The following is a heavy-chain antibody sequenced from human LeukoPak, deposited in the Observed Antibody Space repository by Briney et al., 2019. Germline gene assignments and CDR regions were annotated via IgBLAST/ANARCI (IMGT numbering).Heavy chain of an antibody. V-gene: IGHV4-59*01. Sequence: SETLSLTCTVSGGSISSYYWSWIRQPPGKGLEWIGYIYYSESTNYNPSLKSRVTISVDTSKNQFSLKLSSVTAADTAVHYCARGVVVVVASDAFDIWGQGTMVTVSS. J-gene: IGHJ3*02. D-gene: IGHD2-15*01. CDR2: IYYSEST. CDR1: GGSISSYY. CDR3: ARGVVVVVASDAFDI.